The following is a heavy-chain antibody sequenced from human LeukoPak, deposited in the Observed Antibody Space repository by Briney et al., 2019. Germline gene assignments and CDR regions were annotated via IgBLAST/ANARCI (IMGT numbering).Heavy chain of an antibody. Sequence: GASVKVSCKASGYTFTGYYIHWVRQAPGQGLEWMGWINPKSGATHYAQRFLGRVTMTTDTSMTTAYMDLNRLRSDDTAVFSCVRGHNSGWVGDAFDIWGQGTMVTVSS. CDR2: INPKSGAT. V-gene: IGHV1-2*02. CDR1: GYTFTGYY. J-gene: IGHJ3*02. D-gene: IGHD6-19*01. CDR3: VRGHNSGWVGDAFDI.